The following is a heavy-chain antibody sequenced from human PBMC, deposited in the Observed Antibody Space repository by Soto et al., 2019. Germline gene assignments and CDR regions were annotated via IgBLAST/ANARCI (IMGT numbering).Heavy chain of an antibody. CDR3: ATGRISRGLDV. J-gene: IGHJ6*02. V-gene: IGHV4-59*12. Sequence: TLSLTCSVSGGTISSYYWSWIRQPPGKGLEWIGYIYSRGGTSSNPSPKSRASILVDKSKNQFSLRLTSVTAEDTAVYYCATGRISRGLDVWGQGTPGTVSS. CDR1: GGTISSYY. CDR2: IYSRGGT.